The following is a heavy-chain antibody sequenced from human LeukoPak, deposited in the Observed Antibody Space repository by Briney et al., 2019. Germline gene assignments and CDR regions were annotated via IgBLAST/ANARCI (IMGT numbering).Heavy chain of an antibody. CDR2: INPNSGGT. V-gene: IGHV1-2*02. D-gene: IGHD2-2*01. J-gene: IGHJ4*02. CDR3: ARDRVVVPTAFDY. CDR1: GYTFTAYY. Sequence: ASVKVSCKASGYTFTAYYMHWVRQAPGQGLEWMGWINPNSGGTNYAQKFQGRVTMTRDTSISTAYMELSRLRSDDTAVYYCARDRVVVPTAFDYWGQGTLVTISS.